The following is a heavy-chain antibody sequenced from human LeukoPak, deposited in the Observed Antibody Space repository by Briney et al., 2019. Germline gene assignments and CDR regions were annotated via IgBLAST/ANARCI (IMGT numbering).Heavy chain of an antibody. CDR1: GGSISSYY. Sequence: SETLSLTCTVSGGSISSYYWSWIRQPPGKGLEWIGYIYYSGSTNYNPSLKSRVTISVDTSKNQFSLKLSSVTAADTAVYYCARATVTRTPWFDPWGQGTLVTVSS. D-gene: IGHD4-17*01. J-gene: IGHJ5*02. CDR2: IYYSGST. V-gene: IGHV4-59*01. CDR3: ARATVTRTPWFDP.